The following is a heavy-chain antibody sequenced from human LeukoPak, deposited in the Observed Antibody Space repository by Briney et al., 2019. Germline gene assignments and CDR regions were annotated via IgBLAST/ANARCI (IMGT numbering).Heavy chain of an antibody. J-gene: IGHJ2*01. Sequence: GGSLRLSCAGSGLTFSSYAMHWARQAPGKGLEWVTIMSYDGSNKYYADSVKGRFTISRDNSKNTLYLQMNSLRAEDAAVYYCARGPLNRDSYDSSAYCDLWGRGTLVTVSS. CDR2: MSYDGSNK. CDR3: ARGPLNRDSYDSSAYCDL. D-gene: IGHD3-22*01. CDR1: GLTFSSYA. V-gene: IGHV3-30-3*01.